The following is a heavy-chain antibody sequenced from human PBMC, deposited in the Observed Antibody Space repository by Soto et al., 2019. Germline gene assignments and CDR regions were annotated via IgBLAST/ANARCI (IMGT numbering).Heavy chain of an antibody. J-gene: IGHJ6*03. CDR3: AKGATISHYYYMDG. CDR1: GFTFDDYA. D-gene: IGHD5-12*01. Sequence: EVQLVESGGGLVQPGRSLRLSCAASGFTFDDYAMHWVRQAPGKGLEWVSGISWNSGSIDYADSVKGRFTISRGNAKNSLYLQMNRLRAEDTALYYCAKGATISHYYYMDGWGKGTTVTVSS. CDR2: ISWNSGSI. V-gene: IGHV3-9*01.